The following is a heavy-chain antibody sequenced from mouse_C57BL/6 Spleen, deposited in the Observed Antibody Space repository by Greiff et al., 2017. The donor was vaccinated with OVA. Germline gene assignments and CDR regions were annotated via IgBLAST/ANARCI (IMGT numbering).Heavy chain of an antibody. CDR2: ISYDGSN. Sequence: EVQLQQSGPGLVKPSQSLSLTCSVTGYSITSGYYWNWIRQFPGNKLEWMGYISYDGSNNYNPSLKNRISITRDTSKNQFFLKLNSVTTEDTATYYCAIYYPDYWGQGTTLTVAS. V-gene: IGHV3-6*01. D-gene: IGHD1-1*01. J-gene: IGHJ2*01. CDR3: AIYYPDY. CDR1: GYSITSGYY.